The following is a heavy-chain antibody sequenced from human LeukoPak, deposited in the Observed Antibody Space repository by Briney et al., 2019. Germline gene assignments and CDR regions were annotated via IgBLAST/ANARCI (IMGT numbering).Heavy chain of an antibody. V-gene: IGHV3-21*01. CDR1: GFTLRSYS. D-gene: IGHD2-15*01. CDR2: ISSSSSYL. Sequence: GGSLRLSCAASGFTLRSYSMNWVRQAPGKGLEWVSSISSSSSYLYYADSVKGRFTISRDNAKNSLYLQMNSLRAEDTAIYYCARDMSSGGRLDYWGQGTLVTVSS. CDR3: ARDMSSGGRLDY. J-gene: IGHJ4*02.